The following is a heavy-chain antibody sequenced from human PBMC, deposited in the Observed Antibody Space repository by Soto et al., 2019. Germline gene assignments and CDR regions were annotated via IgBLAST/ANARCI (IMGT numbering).Heavy chain of an antibody. J-gene: IGHJ4*02. V-gene: IGHV3-74*01. D-gene: IGHD5-12*01. CDR3: ARRGRSGRGAAAGGWIK. CDR1: TFTFSNDW. CDR2: LNGDGTRI. Sequence: EVQLVESGGVLVQPGGSLRLSCVASTFTFSNDWLHWVRQAPGKGLVWVSRLNGDGTRINSVDYVKGRFAISRDKAKNTFYLELNSLRAEDAAVYYCARRGRSGRGAAAGGWIKWGQGTLGTGSS.